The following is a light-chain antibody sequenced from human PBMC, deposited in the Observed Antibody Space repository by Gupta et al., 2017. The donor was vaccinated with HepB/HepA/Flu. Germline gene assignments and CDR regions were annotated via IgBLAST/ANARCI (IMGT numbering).Light chain of an antibody. J-gene: IGKJ2*04. CDR3: QQSDSTPCS. Sequence: DIQMTRSPSSLSASVGDRVTITCRASQSISSYLNWYQQKPGKAPKLLIYAASSLQSGVPSRFSGSGSGTDFTLTISSLQPEDFATYYCQQSDSTPCSFGQGTKLEIK. CDR1: QSISSY. V-gene: IGKV1-39*01. CDR2: AAS.